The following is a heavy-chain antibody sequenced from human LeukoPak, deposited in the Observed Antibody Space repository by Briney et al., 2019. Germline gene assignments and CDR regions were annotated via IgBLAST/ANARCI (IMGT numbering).Heavy chain of an antibody. V-gene: IGHV4-38-2*02. J-gene: IGHJ5*02. D-gene: IGHD3-10*01. CDR2: VSHSGIT. CDR3: VRLVIP. Sequence: PSETLSLTCTISGFSISSDYYWGWIRQPPGKGLEWLGSVSHSGITYYNSSLNSRVTISVDTSKNQFSLKVNSVTAADTAVYYCVRLVIPWGQGILVTVSS. CDR1: GFSISSDYY.